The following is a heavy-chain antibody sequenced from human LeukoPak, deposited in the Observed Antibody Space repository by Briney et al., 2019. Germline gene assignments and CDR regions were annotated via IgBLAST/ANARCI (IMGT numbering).Heavy chain of an antibody. CDR1: GGSISSYY. Sequence: SETLSLTCTVSGGSISSYYWSWIRQPPGKGLEWIGYISYSGNTNYNPSLKSRVTISVDTSKNQFSLKLSSVTAADTAVYYCARQGGYIAPLALWGQGTLVTVSA. D-gene: IGHD6-13*01. CDR3: ARQGGYIAPLAL. CDR2: ISYSGNT. V-gene: IGHV4-59*08. J-gene: IGHJ4*02.